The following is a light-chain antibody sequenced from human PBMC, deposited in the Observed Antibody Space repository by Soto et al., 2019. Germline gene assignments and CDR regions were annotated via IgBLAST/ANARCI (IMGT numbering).Light chain of an antibody. CDR2: KAS. CDR3: QQYNNYFWA. Sequence: DIQMTQSPSSVSASVGDRVTITCRASQGISSYLNWYQQKPGKAPKLLILKASSLESGVPSRFSGSGSGTEFTLTISSLQPDDLATYYCQQYNNYFWAFGQGTKVDIK. V-gene: IGKV1-5*03. CDR1: QGISSY. J-gene: IGKJ1*01.